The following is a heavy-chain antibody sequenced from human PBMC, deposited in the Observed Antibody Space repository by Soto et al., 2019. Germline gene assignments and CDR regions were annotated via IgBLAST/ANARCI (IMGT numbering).Heavy chain of an antibody. CDR3: ARDSGARAEYFQD. CDR2: ISPLTGNV. J-gene: IGHJ1*01. D-gene: IGHD4-17*01. CDR1: GYTFTSYA. V-gene: IGHV1-18*01. Sequence: QVRLVQSGAEVKKPGASVKVSCKASGYTFTSYAISWVRQAPGQGLEWMGWISPLTGNVKNSQKFQGRVTLTTDTTTSTAYMEVRSLTSDDTAMYYCARDSGARAEYFQDWGQGTLVTVSS.